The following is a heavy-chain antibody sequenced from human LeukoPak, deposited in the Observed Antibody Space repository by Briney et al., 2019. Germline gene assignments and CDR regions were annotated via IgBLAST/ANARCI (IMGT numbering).Heavy chain of an antibody. CDR1: GYTFTGYY. CDR3: ARAEWLVLDY. Sequence: ASVKLSCKASGYTFTGYYMHWVRQAPGQGLEWMGWINPNSGGTNYAQKFKGRVTMTGDTSISTAYMELSRLRSDDTAVYYCARAEWLVLDYWGQGTLVTVSS. J-gene: IGHJ4*02. CDR2: INPNSGGT. D-gene: IGHD6-19*01. V-gene: IGHV1-2*02.